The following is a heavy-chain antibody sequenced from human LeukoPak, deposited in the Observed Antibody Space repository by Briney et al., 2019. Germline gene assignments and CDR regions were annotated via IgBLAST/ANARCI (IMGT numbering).Heavy chain of an antibody. CDR2: ISGSGGST. CDR3: AKGIRESIVRATD. Sequence: GGSLRLSCAASGFTFSSYAMSWVRQAPGKGLEWVSAISGSGGSTYYADSVKGRFTISRDNSKNTLYLQVNSLRAEDTAVYYCAKGIRESIVRATDWGERSLVTVSS. CDR1: GFTFSSYA. V-gene: IGHV3-23*01. J-gene: IGHJ4*02. D-gene: IGHD1-26*01.